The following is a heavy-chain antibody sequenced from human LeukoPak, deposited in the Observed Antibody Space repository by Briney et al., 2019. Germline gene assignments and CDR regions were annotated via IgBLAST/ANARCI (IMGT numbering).Heavy chain of an antibody. D-gene: IGHD6-19*01. CDR1: GGSISSSSYY. CDR2: IYYSGST. CDR3: ARIFGSGRSDY. Sequence: PSETLSLTCTVSGGSISSSSYYWGWIRQPPGKGLEWIGSIYYSGSTYYNPSLKSRVTISVDTSKNQFSLKLSSVTAADTAVYYCARIFGSGRSDYWGQGTLVTVSS. V-gene: IGHV4-39*01. J-gene: IGHJ4*02.